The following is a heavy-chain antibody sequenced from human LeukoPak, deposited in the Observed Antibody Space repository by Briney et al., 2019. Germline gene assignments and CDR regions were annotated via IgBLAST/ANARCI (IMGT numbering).Heavy chain of an antibody. D-gene: IGHD3-10*01. CDR2: IWYDGSNK. J-gene: IGHJ4*02. CDR3: ARDMDGSGSNYLID. Sequence: PGRSLRLSCAASGFIFSSYGMHWVRQAPGKGLEWVAVIWYDGSNKYYADSVKGRFTISRDNSKNTLYLQMNSLRAEDTAVYYCARDMDGSGSNYLIDWGQGTLVTVSS. V-gene: IGHV3-33*01. CDR1: GFIFSSYG.